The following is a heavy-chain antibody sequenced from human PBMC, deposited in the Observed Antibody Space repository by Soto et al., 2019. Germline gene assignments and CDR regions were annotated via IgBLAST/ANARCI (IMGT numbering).Heavy chain of an antibody. V-gene: IGHV3-11*01. Sequence: QVQLVESGGGLVKPGGSLRLSCAASGFTFSDYYMSWIRQAPGKGLEWVSYISSSGSTIYYADSVKGRFTISRNNLKTPLYLQINSLRAEDKGEYYCARVDPPAKSWGQGTLVTVSS. J-gene: IGHJ5*02. CDR1: GFTFSDYY. D-gene: IGHD2-2*01. CDR2: ISSSGSTI. CDR3: ARVDPPAKS.